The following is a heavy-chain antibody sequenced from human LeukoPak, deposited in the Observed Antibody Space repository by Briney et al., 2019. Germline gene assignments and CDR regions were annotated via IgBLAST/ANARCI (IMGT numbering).Heavy chain of an antibody. D-gene: IGHD6-25*01. V-gene: IGHV3-30*01. CDR1: GFTFSSYA. Sequence: TGGSLRLSCAASGFTFSSYAMHWVRQAPGKGLEWVAVISYDGSNKYYADSVKGRFTISRDNSKNTLNLQMNSLRAENMAAYYCERDRYVAARPFDYWGQGPLVSVS. J-gene: IGHJ4*02. CDR3: ERDRYVAARPFDY. CDR2: ISYDGSNK.